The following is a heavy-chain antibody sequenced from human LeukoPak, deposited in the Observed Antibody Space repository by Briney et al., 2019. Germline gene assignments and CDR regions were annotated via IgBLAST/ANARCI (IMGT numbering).Heavy chain of an antibody. J-gene: IGHJ4*02. D-gene: IGHD3-16*02. CDR2: ISGSGGST. CDR3: AKEGGYGELSSYFDY. Sequence: ETLSLTCAVYGGSFSGYYWSWVRQAPGKGLEWVSAISGSGGSTYYADSVKGRFTISRDNSKNTLYLQMNSLRAEDTAVYYCAKEGGYGELSSYFDYWGQGTLVTVSS. V-gene: IGHV3-23*01. CDR1: GGSFSGYY.